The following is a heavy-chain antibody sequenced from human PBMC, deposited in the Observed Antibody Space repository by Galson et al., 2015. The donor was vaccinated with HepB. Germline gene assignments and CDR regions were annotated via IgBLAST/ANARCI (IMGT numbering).Heavy chain of an antibody. V-gene: IGHV3-21*01. CDR1: GFTFSSYS. D-gene: IGHD4-17*01. CDR3: ARDPKGTTVTTANAY. CDR2: ISSSSSYI. J-gene: IGHJ4*02. Sequence: SLRLSCAASGFTFSSYSMNWVRQAPGKGLEWVSSISSSSSYIYYADSVKGRFTISRDNAKNSLYLQMNSLRAEDTAVYYCARDPKGTTVTTANAYWCQGTLVTVSS.